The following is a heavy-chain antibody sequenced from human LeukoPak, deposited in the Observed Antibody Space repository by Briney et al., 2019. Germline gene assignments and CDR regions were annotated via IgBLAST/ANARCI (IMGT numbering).Heavy chain of an antibody. CDR3: AGEDIRAPFVY. Sequence: GGSLRLSCAASGFTFSTYGMHGVRQAPGKGLEWVAVIWKDGSNKYYADSVRGRFTISRDNFENTLDLQINSLRAEDTAIYYCAGEDIRAPFVYWGQGTLVTVSS. CDR1: GFTFSTYG. D-gene: IGHD3-3*01. J-gene: IGHJ4*02. CDR2: IWKDGSNK. V-gene: IGHV3-33*01.